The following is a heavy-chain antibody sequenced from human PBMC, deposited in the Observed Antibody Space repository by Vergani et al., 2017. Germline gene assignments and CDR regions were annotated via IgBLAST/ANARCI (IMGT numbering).Heavy chain of an antibody. CDR2: IYHSGST. CDR3: ARFLTGTTIYYYYGMDV. V-gene: IGHV4-4*02. Sequence: QVHLQESGPGLVKPSGTLSLTCAVSGGSISSSNWWSWVRHPPGKGLEWIGEIYHSGSTNYNPSLKSRVTISVDKSKNQFSLKLSSVTAADTAVYYCARFLTGTTIYYYYGMDVWGQGTTVTVSS. CDR1: GGSISSSNW. J-gene: IGHJ6*02. D-gene: IGHD1-20*01.